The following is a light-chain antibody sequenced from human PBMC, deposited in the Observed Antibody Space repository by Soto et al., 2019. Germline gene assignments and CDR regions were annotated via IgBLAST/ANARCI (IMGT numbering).Light chain of an antibody. CDR3: QQYNSFSK. J-gene: IGKJ1*01. CDR1: QSISGW. V-gene: IGKV1-5*01. Sequence: DIQMTQSPSTLSASVGDKITITCRASQSISGWLAWYQQKPGKAPKLLIYDASILQTGVPSRFSGGGSGTQFTLTISNLQPDDFATYYCQQYNSFSKFGQGTKVDIK. CDR2: DAS.